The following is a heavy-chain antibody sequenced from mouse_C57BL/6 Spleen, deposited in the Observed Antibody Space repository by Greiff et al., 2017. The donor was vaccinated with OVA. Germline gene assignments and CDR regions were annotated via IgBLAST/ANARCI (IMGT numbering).Heavy chain of an antibody. Sequence: EVQLQQSGPELVKPGASVKISCKASGYTFTDYYMNWVKQSHGKSLEWIGDINPNNGGTSYNQKFKGKATLTVDKSSSTAYMELRSLTSEDSAVYYCAVGGVRAMDYWGQGTSVTVSS. CDR3: AVGGVRAMDY. CDR2: INPNNGGT. CDR1: GYTFTDYY. V-gene: IGHV1-26*01. D-gene: IGHD2-2*01. J-gene: IGHJ4*01.